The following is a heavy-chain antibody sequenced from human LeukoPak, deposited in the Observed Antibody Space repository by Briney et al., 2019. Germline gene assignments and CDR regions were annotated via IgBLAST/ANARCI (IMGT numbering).Heavy chain of an antibody. Sequence: SETLSLTCTVSGGSISSYYWSWIRQPPGKGLEWIGSIYYSGSTYYNPSLKSRVTISVDTSKNQFSLKPSSVTAADTAVYYCARLDLTNYLDYWGQGTLVTVSS. J-gene: IGHJ4*02. CDR2: IYYSGST. V-gene: IGHV4-59*05. D-gene: IGHD3-9*01. CDR3: ARLDLTNYLDY. CDR1: GGSISSYY.